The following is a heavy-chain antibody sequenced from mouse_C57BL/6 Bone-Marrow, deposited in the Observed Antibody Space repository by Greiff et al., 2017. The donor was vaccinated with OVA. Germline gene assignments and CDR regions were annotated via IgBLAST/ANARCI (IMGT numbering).Heavy chain of an antibody. V-gene: IGHV6-3*01. CDR2: IRLKSDNYAT. D-gene: IGHD2-1*01. J-gene: IGHJ4*01. Sequence: EVKLMESGGGLVQPGGSMKLSCVASGFTFSNYWMNWVRPSPETGLEWVAQIRLKSDNYATHYAESVKGRFTISRDDSKSSVYLQMNNLRAEDTGIYYCTVPIYYGNCYAMDYWGQGTSVTVSS. CDR1: GFTFSNYW. CDR3: TVPIYYGNCYAMDY.